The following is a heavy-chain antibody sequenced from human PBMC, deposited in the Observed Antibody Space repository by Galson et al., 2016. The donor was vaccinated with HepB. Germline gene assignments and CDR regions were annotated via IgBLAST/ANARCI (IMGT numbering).Heavy chain of an antibody. CDR2: TNTGKGNT. CDR3: ARLSTSGTYFGY. D-gene: IGHD1-26*01. CDR1: GYTFTNHA. Sequence: SVKVSCKASGYTFTNHAMHWVRQAPGQSLEWMGWTNTGKGNTKYSQKFQDRVTITRDTSASTGYMELSNLRSEDTAGYFGARLSTSGTYFGYWGQGVLVTVSS. V-gene: IGHV1-3*04. J-gene: IGHJ4*02.